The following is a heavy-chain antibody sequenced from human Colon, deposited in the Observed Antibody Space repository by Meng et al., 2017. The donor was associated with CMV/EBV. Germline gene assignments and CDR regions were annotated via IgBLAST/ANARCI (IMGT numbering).Heavy chain of an antibody. CDR2: ISYDGSNK. J-gene: IGHJ4*02. CDR3: ARGVSSWKAPFDY. CDR1: GFTFSSYA. V-gene: IGHV3-30*04. Sequence: GESLKISCAASGFTFSSYAMHWVRQAPGKGLEWVAVISYDGSNKYYADSVKGRFTISRDNSKNTLYLQMNSLRAEDTAVYYCARGVSSWKAPFDYWGQGTLVTVSS. D-gene: IGHD6-13*01.